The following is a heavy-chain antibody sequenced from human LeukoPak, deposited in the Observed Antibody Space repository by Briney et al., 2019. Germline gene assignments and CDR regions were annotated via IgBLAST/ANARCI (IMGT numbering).Heavy chain of an antibody. J-gene: IGHJ4*02. CDR2: VWYDGSKT. D-gene: IGHD4-17*01. V-gene: IGHV3-33*01. Sequence: GGSLRLSCAASGFTFSSYAMHWVRQAPGKGLEWVAVVWYDGSKTYSADSVKGRITISRDDSKNTLYLQMNSLRAEDTAVYYCARAAGGYGDYYFDYWGQGTLVTVSS. CDR1: GFTFSSYA. CDR3: ARAAGGYGDYYFDY.